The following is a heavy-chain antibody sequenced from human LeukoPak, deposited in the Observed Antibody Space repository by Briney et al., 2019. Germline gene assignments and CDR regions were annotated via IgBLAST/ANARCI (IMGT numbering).Heavy chain of an antibody. CDR1: GFTFNNYV. D-gene: IGHD3-10*01. Sequence: KPGGSLRLSCAASGFTFNNYVMSWVRQAPGKGLEWIGSIYYSGSTYYNPSLKSRVTISVDTSKNQFSLKLSPVTAADTAVYYCTTNGSGSYFSNYYYYGMDVWGQGTTVTVSS. CDR2: IYYSGST. J-gene: IGHJ6*02. V-gene: IGHV4-59*05. CDR3: TTNGSGSYFSNYYYYGMDV.